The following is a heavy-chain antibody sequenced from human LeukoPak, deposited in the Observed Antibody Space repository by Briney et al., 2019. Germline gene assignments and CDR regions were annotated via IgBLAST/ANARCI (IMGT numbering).Heavy chain of an antibody. Sequence: GGSLRLSCAAPGFTFSSYDMHWVRQATGKGLEWVSAIGTAGDTYYPGSVKGRFTISRENAKNSSYLQMNSLRAGDTAVYYCARDYGVLLWFGGGNWFDPWGQGTLVTVSS. V-gene: IGHV3-13*04. CDR3: ARDYGVLLWFGGGNWFDP. J-gene: IGHJ5*02. CDR1: GFTFSSYD. D-gene: IGHD3-10*01. CDR2: IGTAGDT.